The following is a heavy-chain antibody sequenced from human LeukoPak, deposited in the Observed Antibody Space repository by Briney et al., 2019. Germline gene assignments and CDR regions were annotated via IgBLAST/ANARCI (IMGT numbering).Heavy chain of an antibody. CDR2: IIPAYGTP. V-gene: IGHV1-69*05. D-gene: IGHD6-13*01. CDR1: GGTFSSYA. Sequence: SVKVSCKASGGTFSSYAISWVRQAPGQGLEWMGGIIPAYGTPNYAQKFRGRVTITTDDSTTTAYMELSSLRSEDTAVYYCAREIAAAHYLYYYMDVWGEGTTVTVSS. CDR3: AREIAAAHYLYYYMDV. J-gene: IGHJ6*03.